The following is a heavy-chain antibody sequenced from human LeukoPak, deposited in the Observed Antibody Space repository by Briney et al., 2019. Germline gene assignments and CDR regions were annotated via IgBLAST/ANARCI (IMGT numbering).Heavy chain of an antibody. J-gene: IGHJ4*02. CDR1: GFTFSSYW. CDR2: INSDGSST. V-gene: IGHV3-74*01. Sequence: AGGSLRLSCAASGFTFSSYWMHWVRQAPGKGLVWVSRINSDGSSTSYADSVKGRFTISRDNAKNTLYLQMNSLRAADTAVYYCARESITGTLFDYWGQGTLVTVSS. CDR3: ARESITGTLFDY. D-gene: IGHD1-20*01.